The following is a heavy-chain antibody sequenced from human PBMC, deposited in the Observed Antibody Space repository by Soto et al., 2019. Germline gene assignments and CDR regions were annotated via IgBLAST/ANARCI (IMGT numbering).Heavy chain of an antibody. J-gene: IGHJ3*02. CDR1: SGSISSSNW. V-gene: IGHV4-4*02. D-gene: IGHD3-3*01. Sequence: QVQLQESGPGLVKPSGTLSLTCAVSSGSISSSNWWSWVRQPPGKGLEWIGEIYHSGSTNYNPSLKSRVTISVDKSKNQFSLKLSSVTAADTAVYYCARNYDFWSGCLGVSRNDAFDIWGQGTMVTVSS. CDR2: IYHSGST. CDR3: ARNYDFWSGCLGVSRNDAFDI.